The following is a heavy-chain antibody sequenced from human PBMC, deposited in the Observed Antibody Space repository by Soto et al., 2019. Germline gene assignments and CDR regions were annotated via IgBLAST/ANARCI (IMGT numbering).Heavy chain of an antibody. Sequence: SETLSLTCAVYGGSFSGYYWSWIRQPPGKGLEWIGEINHSGSTNYNPSLKSRVTISVDTSKNQFSLKLSSVTAAVTAVYYCAGCPAGDSVVVPAAGSRLGAWFDPWGQGTLVTVSS. CDR2: INHSGST. CDR1: GGSFSGYY. D-gene: IGHD2-2*01. CDR3: AGCPAGDSVVVPAAGSRLGAWFDP. V-gene: IGHV4-34*01. J-gene: IGHJ5*02.